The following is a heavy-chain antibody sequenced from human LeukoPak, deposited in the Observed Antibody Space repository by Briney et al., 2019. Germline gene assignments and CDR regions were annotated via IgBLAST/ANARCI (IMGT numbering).Heavy chain of an antibody. V-gene: IGHV3-23*01. CDR1: GFTFNNYA. CDR2: ISGSGGST. Sequence: GGSLRLSCAASGFTFNNYAMNWVRQAPGKGLEWVSAISGSGGSTYYADSVKGRFTISRDNSKNTLYLQMNSLRAEDTAVYYCANEIGQLDYWGQGTLVTVSS. J-gene: IGHJ4*02. D-gene: IGHD6-13*01. CDR3: ANEIGQLDY.